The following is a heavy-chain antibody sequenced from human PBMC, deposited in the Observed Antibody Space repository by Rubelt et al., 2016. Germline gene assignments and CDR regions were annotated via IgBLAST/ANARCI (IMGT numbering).Heavy chain of an antibody. CDR2: ISGSGGST. CDR3: AKGTGPRRGGTDY. CDR1: GFTFSSYA. V-gene: IGHV3-23*01. J-gene: IGHJ4*02. Sequence: EVPLLESGGGLVQPGGSLRLSCAASGFTFSSYAMSWVSQAPGKGLEWVSAISGSGGSTYYADSVKGRFTISRDNSKNTLYLQMNSLRAEDTAVYYCAKGTGPRRGGTDYWGQGTLVTVSS. D-gene: IGHD3/OR15-3a*01.